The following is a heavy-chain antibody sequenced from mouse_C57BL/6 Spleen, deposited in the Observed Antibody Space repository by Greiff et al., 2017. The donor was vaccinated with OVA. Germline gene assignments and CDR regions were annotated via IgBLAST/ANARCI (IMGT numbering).Heavy chain of an antibody. CDR1: GFTFTAYY. CDR3: ERYGTTVGDY. V-gene: IGHV7-3*01. J-gene: IGHJ2*01. Sequence: EVMLVESGGGLVQPGGSLSLSCAASGFTFTAYYMSWVRQPPGTALEWLGFIRNKANGYTTEYSASVKGRFTISRDNSQSILYLQMNALRAEDSATYYCERYGTTVGDYWGKGTTLTVSS. CDR2: IRNKANGYTT. D-gene: IGHD1-1*01.